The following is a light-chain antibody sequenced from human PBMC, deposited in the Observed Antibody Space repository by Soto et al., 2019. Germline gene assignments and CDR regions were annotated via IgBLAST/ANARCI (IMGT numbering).Light chain of an antibody. J-gene: IGKJ5*01. V-gene: IGKV3-11*01. Sequence: EIVLTQSPATLSLSPGERATLSCRASQSVGTYLAWYQQKPGQAPRLLIYDASSRATGIPARISGSGSGTDFTLTISSLEPEDFAIYFCQQRSNWPPLTFGQGTRLEIK. CDR3: QQRSNWPPLT. CDR2: DAS. CDR1: QSVGTY.